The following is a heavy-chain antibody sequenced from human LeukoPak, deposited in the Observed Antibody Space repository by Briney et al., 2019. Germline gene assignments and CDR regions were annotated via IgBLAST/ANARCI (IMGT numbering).Heavy chain of an antibody. CDR3: ARGIAAAAFDY. CDR1: GFTFSSYA. V-gene: IGHV3-21*01. D-gene: IGHD6-13*01. J-gene: IGHJ4*02. Sequence: GGSLRLSCAASGFTFSSYAMNWVRQAPGKGLEWVSSISSSSSYIYSADSVKGRFTISRDNAKNSLYLQMNSLRAEDTAVYYCARGIAAAAFDYWGQGTLVTVSS. CDR2: ISSSSSYI.